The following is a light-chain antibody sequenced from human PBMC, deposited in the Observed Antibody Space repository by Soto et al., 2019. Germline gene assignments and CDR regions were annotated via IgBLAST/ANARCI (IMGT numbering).Light chain of an antibody. Sequence: EIVLTQSPATLSLSPWERASLSCRASQSVSSYLAWYQQKPGQAPRLLIYGASSRATGIPDRFSGSGSGTDFTLTISRLEPEDFAVYYCQQYGSSRTFGQGTRLEIK. J-gene: IGKJ5*01. CDR3: QQYGSSRT. CDR1: QSVSSY. CDR2: GAS. V-gene: IGKV3-20*01.